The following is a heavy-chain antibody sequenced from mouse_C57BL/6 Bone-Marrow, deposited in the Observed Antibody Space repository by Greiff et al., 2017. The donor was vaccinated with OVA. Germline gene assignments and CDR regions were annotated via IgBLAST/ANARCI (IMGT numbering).Heavy chain of an antibody. CDR3: ARWGGNYIFAY. V-gene: IGHV1-63*01. CDR2: IYPGGGYT. D-gene: IGHD2-1*01. Sequence: QVQLQQSGAELVRPGTSVKMSCKASGYTFTNYWIGWAKQRPGHGLEWIGDIYPGGGYTNYNEKFKGKATLTADKSSSTAYMQFSSLTSEDSAIYYCARWGGNYIFAYWGQGTLVTVSA. CDR1: GYTFTNYW. J-gene: IGHJ3*01.